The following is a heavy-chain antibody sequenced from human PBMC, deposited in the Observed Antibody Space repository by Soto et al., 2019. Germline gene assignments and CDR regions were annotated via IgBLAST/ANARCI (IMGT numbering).Heavy chain of an antibody. CDR2: IIPIFGTA. CDR1: GGTFSSYA. D-gene: IGHD2-2*01. V-gene: IGHV1-69*13. CDR3: ARDLTRRGDFDY. Sequence: SVKVSCKASGGTFSSYAISWVRQAPGQGLEWMGGIIPIFGTANYAQKFQGRVTITADESTSTAYMELSSLRSEDTAVYYCARDLTRRGDFDYWGQGTLVTVSS. J-gene: IGHJ4*02.